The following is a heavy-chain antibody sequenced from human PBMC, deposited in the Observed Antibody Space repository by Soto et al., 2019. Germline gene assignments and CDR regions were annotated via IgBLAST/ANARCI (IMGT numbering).Heavy chain of an antibody. CDR2: INVKGDSA. J-gene: IGHJ4*02. V-gene: IGHV3-64D*08. CDR3: VRNHHEFRRGYSPFDY. D-gene: IGHD3-3*01. CDR1: GFTFSDYP. Sequence: GGSLRLSCSASGFTFSDYPMHWVRQAPGKGLEHISTINVKGDSAYYADSVKGRFTISRDNSRNTLYLQISSLRQEDTAMYHCVRNHHEFRRGYSPFDYWGQGTLVTVSS.